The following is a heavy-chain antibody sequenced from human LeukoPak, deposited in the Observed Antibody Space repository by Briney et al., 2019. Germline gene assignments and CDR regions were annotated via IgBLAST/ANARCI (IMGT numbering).Heavy chain of an antibody. V-gene: IGHV3-15*01. CDR2: IKSKTDGGTT. D-gene: IGHD6-13*01. J-gene: IGHJ6*04. CDR1: GFAFNNAW. Sequence: GGSLSLSCAASGFAFNNAWMSWVRQAPGKGLEWVGRIKSKTDGGTTDYAAPVKGRFTISRDDSKNTLYLQMNSLKTEDTAVYYCTTVPPLYSSSWYGRYYYYGMDVWGKGTTVTVSS. CDR3: TTVPPLYSSSWYGRYYYYGMDV.